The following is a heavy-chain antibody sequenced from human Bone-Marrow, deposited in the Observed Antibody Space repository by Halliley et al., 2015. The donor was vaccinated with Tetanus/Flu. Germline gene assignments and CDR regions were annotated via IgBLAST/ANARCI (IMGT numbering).Heavy chain of an antibody. Sequence: QLVQSGAEVKKPGESLRISCKASGYTFATYWVGWVRQMPGKGLEWMGIIFPDDSDTRYSPSFEGHVTISADTSVNTAYLHGPSRRAWATAMYYCARHGGSGWYMEASSFWGQGTLVPASS. J-gene: IGHJ3*01. V-gene: IGHV5-51*01. CDR2: IFPDDSDT. CDR3: ARHGGSGWYMEASSF. D-gene: IGHD6-19*01. CDR1: GYTFATYW.